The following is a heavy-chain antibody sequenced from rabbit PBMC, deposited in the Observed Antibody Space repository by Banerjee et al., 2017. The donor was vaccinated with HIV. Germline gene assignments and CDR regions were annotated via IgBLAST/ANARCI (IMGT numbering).Heavy chain of an antibody. D-gene: IGHD8-1*01. CDR1: GFDFSSNA. J-gene: IGHJ4*01. V-gene: IGHV1S47*01. CDR2: IYDSDGST. CDR3: ARAGSIYDHYFNL. Sequence: QEQLEESGGGLVKPEGSPTLTCKASGFDFSSNAMCWFRQAPGKGPEWIACIYDSDGSTDYASWVNGRFTISRSTSLNTVDLKMTSLTAADTATYFCARAGSIYDHYFNLWGQGTLVTVS.